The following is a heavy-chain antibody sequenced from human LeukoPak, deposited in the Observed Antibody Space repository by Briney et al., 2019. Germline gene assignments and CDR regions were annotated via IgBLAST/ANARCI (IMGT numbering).Heavy chain of an antibody. Sequence: ASVKVSCKASGYTFTSYGISWVRQAPGQGLEWXXXXXAYNGNTNYAQKLQGRVTMTTDTSTSTAYMELRSLRSDDTAVYYCARTTVDYYDSSGYYSYWGQGTLVTVSS. D-gene: IGHD3-22*01. V-gene: IGHV1-18*01. CDR3: ARTTVDYYDSSGYYSY. J-gene: IGHJ4*02. CDR2: XXAYNGNT. CDR1: GYTFTSYG.